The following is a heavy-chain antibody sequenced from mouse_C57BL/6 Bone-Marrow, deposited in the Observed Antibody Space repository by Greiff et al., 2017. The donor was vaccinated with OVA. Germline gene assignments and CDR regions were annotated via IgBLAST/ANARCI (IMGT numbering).Heavy chain of an antibody. V-gene: IGHV7-1*01. CDR1: GFTFSDFY. D-gene: IGHD2-5*01. CDR3: ARDASYSNYLYWYFDV. J-gene: IGHJ1*03. Sequence: EVKVVESGGGLVQSGRSLRLSCATSGFTFSDFYMEWVRQAPGKGLEWIAASRNKANDYTTEYSASVKGRFIVSRDTSQSILYLQMNALRAEDTAIYYCARDASYSNYLYWYFDVWGTGTTVTVSS. CDR2: SRNKANDYTT.